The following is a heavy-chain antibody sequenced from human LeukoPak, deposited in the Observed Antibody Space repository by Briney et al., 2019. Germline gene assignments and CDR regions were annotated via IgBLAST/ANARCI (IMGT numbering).Heavy chain of an antibody. CDR1: GGSISSYY. CDR2: IYHSGST. Sequence: SETLSLTCTVSGGSISSYYWSWIRQPPGKGLEWIGYIYHSGSTYYNPSLKSRVTISVDRSKNQFSLKLSSVTAADTAVYYCAREAASYYFDYWGQGTLVTVSS. V-gene: IGHV4-59*12. J-gene: IGHJ4*02. CDR3: AREAASYYFDY. D-gene: IGHD6-13*01.